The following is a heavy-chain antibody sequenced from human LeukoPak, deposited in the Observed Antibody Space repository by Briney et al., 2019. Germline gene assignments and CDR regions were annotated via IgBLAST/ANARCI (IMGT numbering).Heavy chain of an antibody. D-gene: IGHD4-17*01. Sequence: GASVKVSCTASGYTFTSYGISWVRQAPGQGPGWMGWISAYNGNTNYAQKLQGRVTMTTDTSTSTAYMELRSLRSDDTAVYYCAREGDYGDLNWFDPWGQGTLATVSS. V-gene: IGHV1-18*01. CDR1: GYTFTSYG. CDR3: AREGDYGDLNWFDP. CDR2: ISAYNGNT. J-gene: IGHJ5*02.